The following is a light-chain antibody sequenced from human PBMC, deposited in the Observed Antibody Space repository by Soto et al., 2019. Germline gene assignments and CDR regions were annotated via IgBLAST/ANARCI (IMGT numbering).Light chain of an antibody. CDR1: QTISSW. V-gene: IGKV1-39*01. CDR3: KQGYSTPFG. J-gene: IGKJ5*01. Sequence: DIQMTQSPSTLSASVGDRVTITCRASQTISSWLAWYQQKPGKAPKLLIYAAYSLQSGVQSRFSGSGSGTDFTLTIRSLQPEDFATYYCKQGYSTPFGFGQGTRLEIK. CDR2: AAY.